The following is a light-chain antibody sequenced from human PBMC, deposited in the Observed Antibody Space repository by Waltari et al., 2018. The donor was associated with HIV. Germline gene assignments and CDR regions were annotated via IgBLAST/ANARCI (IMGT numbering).Light chain of an antibody. V-gene: IGKV3-11*01. J-gene: IGKJ4*01. CDR2: GTS. Sequence: EIVLTQSPATLPLSPGERAILSCRASQGLNSHLAWYQQKSGQPPRLLIYGTSIRAAGTRGRFSGSGSGTEFTLTISDVKPDDFAIYYCQQRSSWPSLTFGGGTRVEIK. CDR1: QGLNSH. CDR3: QQRSSWPSLT.